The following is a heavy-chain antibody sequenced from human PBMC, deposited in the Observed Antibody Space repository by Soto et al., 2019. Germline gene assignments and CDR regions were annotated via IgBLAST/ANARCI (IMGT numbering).Heavy chain of an antibody. V-gene: IGHV3-23*01. CDR2: FSGTGGYT. J-gene: IGHJ5*02. CDR1: GFTLSSYA. Sequence: LRLSCAASGFTLSSYAMSWVRQAQGNGLEWVSTFSGTGGYTYYSDSVKGRFTISRDDSKNTLFLHMNSLRAADTAVYYCARGHRSLISFGTLDPLGQVSLVTVFS. CDR3: ARGHRSLISFGTLDP. D-gene: IGHD1-1*01.